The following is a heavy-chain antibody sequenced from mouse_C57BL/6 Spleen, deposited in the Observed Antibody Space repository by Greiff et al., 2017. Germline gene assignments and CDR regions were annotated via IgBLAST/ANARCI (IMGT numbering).Heavy chain of an antibody. CDR2: IDPSDSET. J-gene: IGHJ3*01. CDR1: GYTFTSYW. V-gene: IGHV1-52*01. Sequence: QVQLQQPGAELVRPGSSVKLSCKASGYTFTSYWMHWVKQRPIQGLEWIGNIDPSDSETHYNQKFKDKATLTVDKSSSTAYMQRSSLTSEDSAVYYCARYGSSGTWFAYWGQGTLVTVSA. CDR3: ARYGSSGTWFAY. D-gene: IGHD1-1*01.